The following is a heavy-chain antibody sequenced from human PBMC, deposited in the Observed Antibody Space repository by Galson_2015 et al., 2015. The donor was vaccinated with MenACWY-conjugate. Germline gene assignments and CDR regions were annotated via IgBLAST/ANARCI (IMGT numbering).Heavy chain of an antibody. CDR2: ISGSGVA. Sequence: SLRLSCAASGFTFSNYAVSWVRQAPGKGLEWVSAISGSGVAFYAESVKGRFTISRDNSKNTLYLQMSSLRVEDTAVYYCAKEGRGYFDLWGRGSLVTVSS. V-gene: IGHV3-23*01. CDR3: AKEGRGYFDL. CDR1: GFTFSNYA. J-gene: IGHJ2*01.